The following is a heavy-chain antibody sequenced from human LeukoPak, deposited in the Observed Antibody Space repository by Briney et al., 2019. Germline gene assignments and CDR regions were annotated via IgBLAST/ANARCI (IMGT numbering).Heavy chain of an antibody. CDR1: GYIFTSYY. CDR3: ARDLGEVTATPPLYY. Sequence: ASVKVSCKASGYIFTSYYMHWVRQAPGQGLEWMGIINPSGGSTSYAQKFQGRVTMTRDTSTSTVYMELSSLRSEDTAVYYCARDLGEVTATPPLYYWGQGTLVTVSS. CDR2: INPSGGST. V-gene: IGHV1-46*01. D-gene: IGHD2-21*02. J-gene: IGHJ4*02.